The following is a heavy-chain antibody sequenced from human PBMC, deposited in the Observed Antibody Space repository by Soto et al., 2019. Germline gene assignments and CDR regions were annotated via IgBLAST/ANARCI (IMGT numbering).Heavy chain of an antibody. Sequence: QVQLVQSGAEVKKPGSSVKVSCKASGGTFSSYAISWVRQAPGQGLEWMGGIIPIFGTANYAQKFQGRVTITADESTSTAYMELSRLRSEDTAVYYCARAMVRGLEPEYFDYWGQGTLVTVSS. CDR1: GGTFSSYA. D-gene: IGHD3-10*01. CDR3: ARAMVRGLEPEYFDY. V-gene: IGHV1-69*01. CDR2: IIPIFGTA. J-gene: IGHJ4*02.